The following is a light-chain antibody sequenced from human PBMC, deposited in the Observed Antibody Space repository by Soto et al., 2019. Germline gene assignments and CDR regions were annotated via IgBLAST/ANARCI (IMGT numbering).Light chain of an antibody. CDR1: QAVPNN. Sequence: DIHLTQSRSFLSASVGDRVTITCRPSQAVPNNMAWYQQKPGKPPKLLIYEESTLHSGVPSRFSGRKSGTQFTLTIDSLQPEDFATYYCQQVKTYPRTFGGGTKVEIK. CDR2: EES. CDR3: QQVKTYPRT. V-gene: IGKV1-9*01. J-gene: IGKJ4*01.